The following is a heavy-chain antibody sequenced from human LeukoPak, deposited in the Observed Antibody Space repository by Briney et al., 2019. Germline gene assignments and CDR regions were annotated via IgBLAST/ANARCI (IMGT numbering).Heavy chain of an antibody. CDR1: GGTFSSYA. CDR2: IIPIFGTA. Sequence: SVKVSCKASGGTFSSYAITWVRQAPGQGLEWMGRIIPIFGTANYAQKFQGSVTITTDESTSTAYMELSSLRSEDTAVYYCARRRESSGLIFDYWGQGTLVTVSS. D-gene: IGHD6-19*01. J-gene: IGHJ4*02. V-gene: IGHV1-69*05. CDR3: ARRRESSGLIFDY.